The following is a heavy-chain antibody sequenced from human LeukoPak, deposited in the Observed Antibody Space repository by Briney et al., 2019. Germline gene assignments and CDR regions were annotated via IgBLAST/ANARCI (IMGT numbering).Heavy chain of an antibody. CDR3: AREGGIVVVPPYYMDV. CDR1: GLTFSNYA. J-gene: IGHJ6*03. V-gene: IGHV3-7*01. D-gene: IGHD2-2*01. Sequence: PGGSLRLSCAASGLTFSNYAMSWVRQAPGKGQERVANIKQDGSEKYYVDSVKGRFTISRDNAKNSLYLQMNSLRAEDTAVYYCAREGGIVVVPPYYMDVWGKGTTVTVSS. CDR2: IKQDGSEK.